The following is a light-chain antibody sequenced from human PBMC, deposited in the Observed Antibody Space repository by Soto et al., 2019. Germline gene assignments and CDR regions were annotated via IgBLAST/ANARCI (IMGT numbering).Light chain of an antibody. J-gene: IGKJ2*01. Sequence: DIQMTQSPSTLSASVGDRVTITCRASQSISSWLAWYQQKPGKAPKLLIYKASNLESGVPSRFSGSGSGTEFPLTISSLQPDDFANYYCQQYNTYYTFGQGTKLEI. CDR1: QSISSW. CDR3: QQYNTYYT. CDR2: KAS. V-gene: IGKV1-5*03.